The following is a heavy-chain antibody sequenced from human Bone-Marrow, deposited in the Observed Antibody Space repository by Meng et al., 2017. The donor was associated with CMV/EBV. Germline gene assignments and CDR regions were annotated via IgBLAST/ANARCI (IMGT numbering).Heavy chain of an antibody. CDR3: ARDIAVAGTGGRYFDY. Sequence: QRQEAGPVSGEPSDAPPLTSTVSGGSIRSSSYYWGWIRQPQGKGLEWIGSIYYSGSTYYHPSLKSRVTISVDTSKNQFSLKLSSVTAADTAVYYCARDIAVAGTGGRYFDYWGQGTLVTVSS. CDR1: GGSIRSSSYY. V-gene: IGHV4-39*07. CDR2: IYYSGST. D-gene: IGHD6-19*01. J-gene: IGHJ4*02.